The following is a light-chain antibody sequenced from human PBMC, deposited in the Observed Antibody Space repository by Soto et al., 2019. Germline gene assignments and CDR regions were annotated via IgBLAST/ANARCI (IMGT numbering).Light chain of an antibody. J-gene: IGLJ3*02. CDR2: EVS. CDR3: TSYAGSNNLV. Sequence: QSVLTQPASVSGSPGQSITISCTGTSSDVGTYKYVSWYQQLPGKAPKLMIYEVSNRPSGVSNRFSGSKSGNTASLTVSGLQAEDEADYYCTSYAGSNNLVFAGGTKVTVL. CDR1: SSDVGTYKY. V-gene: IGLV2-14*01.